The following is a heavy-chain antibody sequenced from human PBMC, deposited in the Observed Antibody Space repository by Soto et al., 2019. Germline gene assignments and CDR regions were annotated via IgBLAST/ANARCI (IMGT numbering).Heavy chain of an antibody. D-gene: IGHD3-10*01. CDR1: GFTFSRFW. J-gene: IGHJ6*03. V-gene: IGHV3-7*01. Sequence: EVQLVESGGGLVQTGGSLRLSCAASGFTFSRFWMSWVRQAPGKGLEWVANIKQDGSEKNYVDSVKGRITISRDNADNSLSLQMDSLRVEDTAVYYCARVGGSGSSYYYYYMDFLGKGTTVTVSS. CDR2: IKQDGSEK. CDR3: ARVGGSGSSYYYYYMDF.